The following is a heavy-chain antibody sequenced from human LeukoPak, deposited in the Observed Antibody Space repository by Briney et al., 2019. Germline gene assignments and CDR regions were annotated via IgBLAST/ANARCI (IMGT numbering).Heavy chain of an antibody. CDR3: ARDIGHDGSGNRGSFDP. Sequence: ASVKVSCKASGYTFTGSQMHWVRQAPGQGLEWMGWINPKSGGTKYAQKFQGRVTMTRDTSISTSYMELNRLRSDDTAVYYCARDIGHDGSGNRGSFDPWGQGTLVTVSS. CDR1: GYTFTGSQ. J-gene: IGHJ5*02. D-gene: IGHD1-14*01. V-gene: IGHV1-2*02. CDR2: INPKSGGT.